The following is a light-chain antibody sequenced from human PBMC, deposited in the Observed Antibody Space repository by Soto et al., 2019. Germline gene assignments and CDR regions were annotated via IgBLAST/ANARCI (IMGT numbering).Light chain of an antibody. CDR2: GAS. Sequence: EIVLTESPGTLSVSPGDIVSRSRRASQSVRSNLAWYQQKPGQAPRLLIYGASTRATGIPARFSGSGSGTEFTLSIGSLQSEDFAVYYCQQYNDWPPTFGQGTKVDIK. CDR1: QSVRSN. V-gene: IGKV3-15*01. J-gene: IGKJ1*01. CDR3: QQYNDWPPT.